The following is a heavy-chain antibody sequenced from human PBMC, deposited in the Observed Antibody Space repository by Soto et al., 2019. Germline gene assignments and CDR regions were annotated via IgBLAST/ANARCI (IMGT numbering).Heavy chain of an antibody. V-gene: IGHV4-34*01. CDR1: GGSFSGYY. D-gene: IGHD5-18*01. CDR2: INHSGST. J-gene: IGHJ4*02. CDR3: ARGPGGYSD. Sequence: QVQLQQWGAGLLKPSETLSLTCAVYGGSFSGYYWSWIRQPPGKGLEWIGEINHSGSTNYNPSLKSRVTIAVDTSKNQFSMKLSSVTAADTAVYYCARGPGGYSDWGQGTLVTVSS.